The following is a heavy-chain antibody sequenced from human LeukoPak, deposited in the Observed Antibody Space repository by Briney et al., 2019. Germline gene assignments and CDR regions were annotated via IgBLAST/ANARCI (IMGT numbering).Heavy chain of an antibody. CDR3: AKDAGEGEPFDY. V-gene: IGHV3-43*02. Sequence: GGSLRLSCAASGFTFDDYAMHSVRQAPGKGLEWVSLISGDGGSTYYADSVKGRFTISRDNSKNSLYLQMNSLRTEDTALYYWAKDAGEGEPFDYWGQGTLVTVSS. CDR2: ISGDGGST. CDR1: GFTFDDYA. J-gene: IGHJ4*02. D-gene: IGHD1-14*01.